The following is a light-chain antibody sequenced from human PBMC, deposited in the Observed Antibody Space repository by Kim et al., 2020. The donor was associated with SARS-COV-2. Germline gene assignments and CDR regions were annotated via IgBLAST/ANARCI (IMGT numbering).Light chain of an antibody. CDR2: DAS. CDR1: QSVSTS. V-gene: IGKV3-11*01. CDR3: QQRDNWPT. Sequence: SWSTGERATLSCRASQSVSTSLAWYQQKPGQAPRLLIYDASKRATGIPARFSGSGSGTDFTLTISSLEPEDFAVYYCQQRDNWPTFGPGTKVDIK. J-gene: IGKJ3*01.